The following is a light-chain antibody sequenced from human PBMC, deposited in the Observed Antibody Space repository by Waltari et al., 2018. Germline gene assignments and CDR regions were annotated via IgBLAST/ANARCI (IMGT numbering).Light chain of an antibody. Sequence: QSALTQPASVSGSPGQSITISCTGTSSDVGGYNYVSWYQQHPGKAPKLMIYEVSNRPPGVLNRFSGSKAGNTASRTISGLQAEDEADYYCGSYTSSSTPHVVFGGGTKLTVL. J-gene: IGLJ2*01. CDR1: SSDVGGYNY. CDR2: EVS. V-gene: IGLV2-14*01. CDR3: GSYTSSSTPHVV.